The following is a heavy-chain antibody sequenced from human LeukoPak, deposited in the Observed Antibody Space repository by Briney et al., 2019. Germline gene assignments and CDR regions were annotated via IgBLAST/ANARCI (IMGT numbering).Heavy chain of an antibody. CDR2: INSDGSST. D-gene: IGHD2-2*01. CDR1: GFTFSSYW. CDR3: ARGCSSTSCYGFDY. J-gene: IGHJ4*02. V-gene: IGHV3-74*01. Sequence: GGSLRLSCAASGFTFSSYWMHWVRQAPGKGLVWVSRINSDGSSTSYADSVKGRFTISRDNAKNTLYLQMNSLRAEDTAVYYGARGCSSTSCYGFDYWGQGTLVTVSS.